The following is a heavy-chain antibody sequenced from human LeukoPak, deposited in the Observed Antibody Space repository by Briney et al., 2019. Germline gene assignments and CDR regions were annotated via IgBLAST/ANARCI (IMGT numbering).Heavy chain of an antibody. CDR1: GFTFSGSA. Sequence: PGGSLKLSCAASGFTFSGSAMHWVRQASGKGLEWVGRIRSKANSYATAYAASVKDRFTISRDDSKNTAYLQMNSLKTEDTAVYYCTRRRDVVPAPGVDYWGQGTLVTVSS. CDR2: IRSKANSYAT. D-gene: IGHD2-2*01. J-gene: IGHJ4*02. CDR3: TRRRDVVPAPGVDY. V-gene: IGHV3-73*01.